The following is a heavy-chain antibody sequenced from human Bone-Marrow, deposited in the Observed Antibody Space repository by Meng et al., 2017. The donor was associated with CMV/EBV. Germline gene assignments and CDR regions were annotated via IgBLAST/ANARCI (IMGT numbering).Heavy chain of an antibody. CDR3: ARDQSSVVAVVTANNAFDS. CDR1: GGTFSSYA. D-gene: IGHD2-15*01. V-gene: IGHV1-69*05. J-gene: IGHJ3*02. CDR2: IIPMFGIP. Sequence: SVKVSCKASGGTFSSYAISWVRQAPGEGLEWMAGIIPMFGIPNYAQRFQGRVTITTDESTSTVFMELSGLRSEDTAVYYCARDQSSVVAVVTANNAFDSWGRGTMVTVSS.